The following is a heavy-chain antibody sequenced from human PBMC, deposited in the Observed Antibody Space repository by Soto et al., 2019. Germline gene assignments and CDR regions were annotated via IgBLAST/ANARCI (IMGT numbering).Heavy chain of an antibody. CDR2: ISAYNGNT. CDR1: GYTFTSYG. Sequence: GASVKVSCKASGYTFTSYGISWVRQAPGQGLEWMGWISAYNGNTNYAQKLQGRVTMTTDTSTSTAYMELRSLRSDDTAVYYCARPDGKTGTVDAFDIWGQGTMVTVSS. D-gene: IGHD1-7*01. J-gene: IGHJ3*02. V-gene: IGHV1-18*01. CDR3: ARPDGKTGTVDAFDI.